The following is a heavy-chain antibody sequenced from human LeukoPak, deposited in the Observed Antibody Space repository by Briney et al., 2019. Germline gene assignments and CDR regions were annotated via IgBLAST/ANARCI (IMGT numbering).Heavy chain of an antibody. CDR3: ARDRLGIVVVPAATFDY. Sequence: PGGSLRLSCAASGFTFSSYSMNWVRQAPGKGLEWVSSISSSSSYIYYADSVKGRFTISRDNAKNSLYLQMNSLRAEDTAVYYCARDRLGIVVVPAATFDYWGQGTLVTVSS. D-gene: IGHD2-2*01. CDR2: ISSSSSYI. CDR1: GFTFSSYS. J-gene: IGHJ4*02. V-gene: IGHV3-21*01.